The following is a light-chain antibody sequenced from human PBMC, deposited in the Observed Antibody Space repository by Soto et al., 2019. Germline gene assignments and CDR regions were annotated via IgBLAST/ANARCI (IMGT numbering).Light chain of an antibody. CDR3: QQRSNWIT. J-gene: IGKJ5*01. CDR2: DAS. Sequence: EIVLTQSPATLSLSPGERATLSCRASQSVSSYLAWYQQKPGQAPRLLIYDASTRTTGLPARFSGSGSGTDFTLTISSLAPDDFAVYYCQQRSNWITFGQGTRLEIK. V-gene: IGKV3-11*01. CDR1: QSVSSY.